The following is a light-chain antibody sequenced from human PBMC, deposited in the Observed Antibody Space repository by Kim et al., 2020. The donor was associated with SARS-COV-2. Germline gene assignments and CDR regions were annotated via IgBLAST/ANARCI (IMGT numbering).Light chain of an antibody. V-gene: IGKV3-11*01. Sequence: DIVLTQSPGSLSLSLGDRATLTCKASQNISNLLAWYQQMPGQAPRLLIYDASHWATGTPARFSGSGSGTDFTLTISSLEPEDFATYYCQHYSNWPLTFGGGTKVDIK. CDR3: QHYSNWPLT. CDR2: DAS. CDR1: QNISNL. J-gene: IGKJ4*01.